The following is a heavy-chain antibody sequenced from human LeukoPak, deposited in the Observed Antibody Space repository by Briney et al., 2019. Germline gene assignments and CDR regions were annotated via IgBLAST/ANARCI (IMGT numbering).Heavy chain of an antibody. Sequence: SQTLSLTCTVSGGSMSGCFWSWIRQLPGKGLEWIGYIYYSGSTNYNPSLKSRVTISVDTSKNQFSLKLSPVTAADTAVYYCARSITSSWYGDFQHWGQGTLVTVSP. CDR2: IYYSGST. J-gene: IGHJ1*01. V-gene: IGHV4-59*01. CDR3: ARSITSSWYGDFQH. D-gene: IGHD6-13*01. CDR1: GGSMSGCF.